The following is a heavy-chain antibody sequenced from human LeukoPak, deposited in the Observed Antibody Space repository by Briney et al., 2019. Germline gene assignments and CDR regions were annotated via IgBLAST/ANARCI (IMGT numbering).Heavy chain of an antibody. CDR1: GGSISSYY. CDR3: ARDLENWSGVFDP. CDR2: IYYSGST. D-gene: IGHD1-1*01. Sequence: SETLSLTCTVSGGSISSYYWSWIRQPPGKGLEWIGYIYYSGSTNYNPFLKSRVTISVDTSKNQFSLKLSSVTAADTAVYYCARDLENWSGVFDPWGQGTLVTVSS. J-gene: IGHJ5*02. V-gene: IGHV4-59*01.